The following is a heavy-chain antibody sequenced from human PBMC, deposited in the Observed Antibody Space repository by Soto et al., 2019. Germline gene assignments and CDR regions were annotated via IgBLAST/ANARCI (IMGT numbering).Heavy chain of an antibody. CDR1: GFVLSKSG. Sequence: XGSLRLPCSASGFVLSKSGMSWVRRAPGKGLAWVAGIGGSGRNTYYADSVKGRFIISRDNSKNTLFLQMNSLRAEDTAIYYCAKDGLSDSPSAIDYWGQGPLVTVSS. V-gene: IGHV3-23*01. CDR3: AKDGLSDSPSAIDY. CDR2: IGGSGRNT. D-gene: IGHD6-13*01. J-gene: IGHJ4*02.